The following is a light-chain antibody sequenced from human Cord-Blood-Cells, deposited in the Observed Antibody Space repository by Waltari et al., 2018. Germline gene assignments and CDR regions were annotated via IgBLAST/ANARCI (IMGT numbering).Light chain of an antibody. CDR1: RRDVWSSYF. J-gene: IGLJ3*02. CDR2: EGS. CDR3: CSYAGSSTLV. V-gene: IGLV2-23*01. Sequence: QSALSQPASVSGSPGQSNTPSCTGTRRDVWSSYFAPWYQQHPGKAPKLMIYEGSKRPSGVSNRFSGSKSGNTASLTISGLQAEDEADYYCCSYAGSSTLVFGGGTKLTVL.